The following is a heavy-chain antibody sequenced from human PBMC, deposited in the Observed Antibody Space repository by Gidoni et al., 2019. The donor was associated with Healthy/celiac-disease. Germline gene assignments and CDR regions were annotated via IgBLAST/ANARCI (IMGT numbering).Heavy chain of an antibody. CDR2: MNHNSGNT. Sequence: QVQLVPSGAEVKKPGASVKVFCKASGYTFTSYDNNWVRQATGQGLEWMGWMNHNSGNTGYAQKFQGRVTMTRNTSISTAYMELSSLRSEDTAVYYCAREYSSSSGLYYYGMDVWGQGTTVTVSS. J-gene: IGHJ6*02. V-gene: IGHV1-8*01. CDR3: AREYSSSSGLYYYGMDV. D-gene: IGHD6-6*01. CDR1: GYTFTSYD.